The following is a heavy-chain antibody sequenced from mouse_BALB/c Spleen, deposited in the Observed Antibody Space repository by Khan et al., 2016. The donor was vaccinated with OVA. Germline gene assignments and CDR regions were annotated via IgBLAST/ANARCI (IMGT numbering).Heavy chain of an antibody. D-gene: IGHD3-1*01. Sequence: VQLQESGAELVRPGTSVKMSCKAAGYTFTNYWIGWVKQRPGHGLEWIGDIFPGGGYTNYNEKFKGKATLTADTSSSTAYMPLSSLTAEDSALYYWARRGAARATGDYFDYWGQGTTLTVSS. J-gene: IGHJ2*01. V-gene: IGHV1-63*02. CDR2: IFPGGGYT. CDR3: ARRGAARATGDYFDY. CDR1: GYTFTNYW.